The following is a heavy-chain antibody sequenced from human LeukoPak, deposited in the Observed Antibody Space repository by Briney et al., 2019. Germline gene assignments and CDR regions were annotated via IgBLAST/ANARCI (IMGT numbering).Heavy chain of an antibody. CDR3: ARDERITMIGRFDP. CDR1: GFTFSSSA. CDR2: ISGSGSGGST. D-gene: IGHD3-22*01. J-gene: IGHJ5*02. Sequence: PGGSLRLSCAASGFTFSSSAMSWVRQAPGKGLEWVSNISGSGSGGSTYYADSVKGRFTISRDNAKNSLYLQMNSLRAEDTAVYYCARDERITMIGRFDPWGQGTLVTVSS. V-gene: IGHV3-23*01.